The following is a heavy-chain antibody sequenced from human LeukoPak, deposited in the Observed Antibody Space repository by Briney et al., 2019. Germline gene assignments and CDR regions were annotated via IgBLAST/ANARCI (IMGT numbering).Heavy chain of an antibody. Sequence: SETLSLTCTVSGGSISSGSYYWSWIRQPAGKGLEWIGRIYTSGSTNYNPSLKSRVTISVDTSKNQFSLKLSSVTAADTAVYYCARERTYCGGDCCGWFDPWGQGTLVTVSS. CDR3: ARERTYCGGDCCGWFDP. CDR2: IYTSGST. J-gene: IGHJ5*02. CDR1: GGSISSGSYY. V-gene: IGHV4-61*02. D-gene: IGHD2-21*02.